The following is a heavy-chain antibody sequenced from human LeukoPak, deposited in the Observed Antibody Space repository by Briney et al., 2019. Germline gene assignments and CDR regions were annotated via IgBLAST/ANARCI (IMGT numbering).Heavy chain of an antibody. J-gene: IGHJ4*02. CDR2: ISSSSSTI. Sequence: PGGSLRLSCAASGFTFSSYSMNWVRQAPGKGLEWVSYISSSSSTIYYADSVKGRFTISRDNAKNSLYLQMNSLRAEDTAVYYCARDDYSNPYYFDYWGQGTLVTVSS. CDR1: GFTFSSYS. CDR3: ARDDYSNPYYFDY. V-gene: IGHV3-48*04. D-gene: IGHD4-11*01.